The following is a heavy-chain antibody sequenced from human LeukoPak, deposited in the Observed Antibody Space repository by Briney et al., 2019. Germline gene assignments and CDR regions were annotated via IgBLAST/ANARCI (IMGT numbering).Heavy chain of an antibody. Sequence: GGSLRLSCAASGFTFSRYWMHWVRQAPGKGLEWVSYISSSSSTIYYADSVKGRFTISRDNAKNSLYLQMNSLRAEDTAVYYCARSFGHDWGQGTLVTVSS. V-gene: IGHV3-48*01. CDR2: ISSSSSTI. D-gene: IGHD3-16*01. CDR1: GFTFSRYW. CDR3: ARSFGHD. J-gene: IGHJ4*02.